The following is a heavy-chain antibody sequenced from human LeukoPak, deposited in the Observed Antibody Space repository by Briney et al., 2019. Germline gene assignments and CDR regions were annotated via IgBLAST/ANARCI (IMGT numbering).Heavy chain of an antibody. V-gene: IGHV4-61*08. D-gene: IGHD1-7*01. CDR2: IYYSGST. J-gene: IGHJ6*02. Sequence: SETLSLTCTVSGGSISSGDYYWSWIRQPPGKGLEWIGYIYYSGSTNYNPSLKSRVTISVDTSKNQFSLKLSSVTAADTAVYHCARDNWNYGSSMDVWGQGTTVTVSS. CDR1: GGSISSGDYY. CDR3: ARDNWNYGSSMDV.